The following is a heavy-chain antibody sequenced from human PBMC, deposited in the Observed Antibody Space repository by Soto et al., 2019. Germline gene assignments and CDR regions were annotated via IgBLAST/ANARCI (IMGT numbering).Heavy chain of an antibody. J-gene: IGHJ4*02. V-gene: IGHV1-18*04. D-gene: IGHD3-3*01. CDR1: CFAYTINC. CDR2: ISAYNGNT. CDR3: ARREEGRSGYCELAAY. Sequence: GAAVTLSCDACCFAYTINCRSSPRHEPGKVLEWMGWISAYNGNTNYAQKLQGRVTMTTDTSTSTAYMELRSLRSDDTAWYDCARREEGRSGYCELAAYRRQGNPVTV.